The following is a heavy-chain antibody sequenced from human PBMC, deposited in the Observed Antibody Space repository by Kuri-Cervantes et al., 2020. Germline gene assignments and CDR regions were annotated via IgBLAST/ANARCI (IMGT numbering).Heavy chain of an antibody. V-gene: IGHV3-7*02. CDR2: IKEDGSEK. J-gene: IGHJ3*02. Sequence: GESLKISCAASGFTFSIYSMNWVRHAPGKGLEWLANIKEDGSEKYYVDSVKGRFTISRDNAKNSLYVQMNSLRAEDTAVYYCARQTVMTNSVFDIWGQGTMVTVSS. CDR1: GFTFSIYS. D-gene: IGHD1-1*01. CDR3: ARQTVMTNSVFDI.